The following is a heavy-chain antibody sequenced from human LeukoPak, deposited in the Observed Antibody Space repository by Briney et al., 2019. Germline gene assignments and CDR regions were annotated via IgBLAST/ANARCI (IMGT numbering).Heavy chain of an antibody. J-gene: IGHJ3*02. D-gene: IGHD6-19*01. CDR1: GGSVSSNY. CDR3: ARHKYSSGWPPEGAFDI. V-gene: IGHV4-4*07. CDR2: IYTSGST. Sequence: SETLSLTCTFSGGSVSSNYWSWIRQPAPQGLEWIGLIYTSGSTNYNPSLKSRVTMTVDKSKNQYSLKLSSVTVTATAVYYCARHKYSSGWPPEGAFDIWGQGTMVTVSS.